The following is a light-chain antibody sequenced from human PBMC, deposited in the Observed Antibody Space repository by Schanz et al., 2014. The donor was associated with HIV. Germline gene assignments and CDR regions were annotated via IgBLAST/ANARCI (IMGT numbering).Light chain of an antibody. CDR3: ATWDDSLNGWV. CDR2: NTY. J-gene: IGLJ3*02. V-gene: IGLV1-44*01. Sequence: QSVLTQPPSASGTPGQRVTISCSGSSSTFRSNAVNWYQQLPGTAPKLLIYNTYHRPSGVPDRFSGSQSGTSASLAISGLQAEDEADFFCATWDDSLNGWVFGGGIKLTVL. CDR1: SSTFRSNA.